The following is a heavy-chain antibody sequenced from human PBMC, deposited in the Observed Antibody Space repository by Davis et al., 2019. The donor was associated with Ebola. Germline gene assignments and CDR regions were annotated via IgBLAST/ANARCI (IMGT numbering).Heavy chain of an antibody. V-gene: IGHV4-34*01. Sequence: MPSETLSLTCAVYGGSFSGYYWSWIRQPPGKGLEWIGEINHSGSTNYNPSLKSRVTISVDTSKNQFSLKLSSVTAADTAVYYCARDSRRTVYYYYYGMDVWGQGTTVTVSS. J-gene: IGHJ6*02. CDR2: INHSGST. CDR3: ARDSRRTVYYYYYGMDV. D-gene: IGHD4-17*01. CDR1: GGSFSGYY.